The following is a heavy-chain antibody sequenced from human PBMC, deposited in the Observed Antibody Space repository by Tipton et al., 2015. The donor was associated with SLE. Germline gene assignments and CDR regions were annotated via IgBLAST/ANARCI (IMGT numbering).Heavy chain of an antibody. CDR2: LYHSGST. Sequence: GLVKPSETLSLTCVVSGYSLSSGYYWGWCRQSPGKGVEWIGTLYHSGSTFYNPSLKSRVTISVDTSKNQFSLKLSSVTAADTAVYYCARVEDNWTLGPYYFDYWGQGTLVTVSS. D-gene: IGHD1-1*01. CDR1: GYSLSSGYY. CDR3: ARVEDNWTLGPYYFDY. J-gene: IGHJ4*02. V-gene: IGHV4-38-2*01.